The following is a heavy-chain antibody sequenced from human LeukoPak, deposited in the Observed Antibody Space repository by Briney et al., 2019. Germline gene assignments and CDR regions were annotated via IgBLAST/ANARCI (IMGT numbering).Heavy chain of an antibody. CDR3: ARGDGYYGSSGYFDY. J-gene: IGHJ4*02. Sequence: GGSLRLSCAASGFTFSSYSMNWVRQAPGKGLEWVSSISSSSSYIYYADSVKGRFTISRDNAKNSLYLQMNSLRAEDTAVYYCARGDGYYGSSGYFDYWGQGTLVTVSS. CDR2: ISSSSSYI. CDR1: GFTFSSYS. D-gene: IGHD3-22*01. V-gene: IGHV3-21*01.